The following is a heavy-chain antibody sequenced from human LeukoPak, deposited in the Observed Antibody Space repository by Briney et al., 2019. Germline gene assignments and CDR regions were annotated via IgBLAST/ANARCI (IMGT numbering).Heavy chain of an antibody. D-gene: IGHD5/OR15-5a*01. Sequence: GESLKISGKGSGYSFTNYWIGWVRQMPGEGLEWLGIIYPGDSDTRYSPSFQGQVTISADKSIGTAYLQWSSLRASDTAMYYCARRATSLSYFDYWGQGTLVTVSS. J-gene: IGHJ4*02. CDR3: ARRATSLSYFDY. V-gene: IGHV5-51*01. CDR2: IYPGDSDT. CDR1: GYSFTNYW.